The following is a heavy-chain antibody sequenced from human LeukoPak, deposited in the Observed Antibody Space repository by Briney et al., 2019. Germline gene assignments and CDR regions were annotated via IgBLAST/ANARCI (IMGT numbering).Heavy chain of an antibody. Sequence: PGRSLRLSCAVSGFTFSRYEMSWVRHAPRKGLEWISFISPSGSTMYYVDSVKGRFIISRDNAKDSLYLQMNSLRVEDTAVYYCARDPRGPDYWGQGTLVTVSS. J-gene: IGHJ4*02. CDR2: ISPSGSTM. CDR3: ARDPRGPDY. CDR1: GFTFSRYE. V-gene: IGHV3-48*03.